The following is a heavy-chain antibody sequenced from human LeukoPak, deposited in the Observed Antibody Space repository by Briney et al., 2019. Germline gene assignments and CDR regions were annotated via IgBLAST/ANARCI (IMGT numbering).Heavy chain of an antibody. CDR2: ISYDGSNK. J-gene: IGHJ4*02. D-gene: IGHD3-9*01. CDR1: GFTFSSYA. CDR3: ARANHIRYFDWLSFDY. V-gene: IGHV3-30*04. Sequence: GRSLRLSCAASGFTFSSYAMHWVRQAPGKGLERVAVISYDGSNKYYADSVKGRFTISRDNSKNTLYLQMNSLRAEDTAVYYCARANHIRYFDWLSFDYWGQGTLVTVSS.